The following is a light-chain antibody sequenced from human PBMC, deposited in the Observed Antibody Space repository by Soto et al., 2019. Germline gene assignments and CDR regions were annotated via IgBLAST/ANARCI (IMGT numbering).Light chain of an antibody. CDR1: SGHNSYA. CDR3: QTWSTDIRV. V-gene: IGLV4-69*01. J-gene: IGLJ3*02. Sequence: QLVLTQPPSASASLGASVKLTCTLSSGHNSYAIAWHQQQPEKGPRYLMKLKSDGSHSKGDGIPDRFSGSSSGAERYLTISSLQSEDEADYYCQTWSTDIRVFGGGTQLTVL. CDR2: LKSDGSH.